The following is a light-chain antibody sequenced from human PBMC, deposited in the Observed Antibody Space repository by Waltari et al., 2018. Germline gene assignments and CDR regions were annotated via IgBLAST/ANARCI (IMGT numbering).Light chain of an antibody. Sequence: DIQMTHSPSSLSASVPDRVTITCRASQSISSYLNWDQQKPGKAPKLLIYAASSLQSGVPSRFSGSGSGTDFTLTISSLQPEDFATYYCQQSYSTPHTFGQGTKLEIK. CDR2: AAS. J-gene: IGKJ2*01. CDR3: QQSYSTPHT. CDR1: QSISSY. V-gene: IGKV1-39*01.